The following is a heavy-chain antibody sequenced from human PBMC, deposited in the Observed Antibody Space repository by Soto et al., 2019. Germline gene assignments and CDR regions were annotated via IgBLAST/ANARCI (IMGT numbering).Heavy chain of an antibody. Sequence: GGSLRLSCAASGFTFDDYAMHWVRQAPGKGLEWVSGISWNSGSIGYADSVKGRFTISRDNAKNSLYLQMNSLRAEDTALYYCAKDTGSGYCSSTSCSEYFQHWGQGTLVTVSS. CDR2: ISWNSGSI. V-gene: IGHV3-9*01. D-gene: IGHD2-2*03. J-gene: IGHJ1*01. CDR1: GFTFDDYA. CDR3: AKDTGSGYCSSTSCSEYFQH.